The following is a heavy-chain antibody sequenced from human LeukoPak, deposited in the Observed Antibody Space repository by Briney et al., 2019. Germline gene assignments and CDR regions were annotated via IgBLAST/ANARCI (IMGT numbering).Heavy chain of an antibody. J-gene: IGHJ4*02. Sequence: ASVKVSCKASGYTFTSYGISWVRQAPGQGLEWMGWINPNSGGTNYAQKFQGRVTMTRDTSISTANMELSSLRSDDTAVYYCARDGTIAVAGYWGQGTLVTVSS. CDR3: ARDGTIAVAGY. V-gene: IGHV1-2*02. CDR1: GYTFTSYG. CDR2: INPNSGGT. D-gene: IGHD6-19*01.